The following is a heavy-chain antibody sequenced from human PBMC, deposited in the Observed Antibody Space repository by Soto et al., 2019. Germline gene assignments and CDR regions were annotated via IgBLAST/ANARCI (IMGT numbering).Heavy chain of an antibody. V-gene: IGHV3-23*01. CDR3: AKARRWEGHAFYI. Sequence: EVQLLESGGGLVQPGGSLRLSCAASGFTFSSYAMSWVRQAPGKGLEWVSAISGSGGSTYYADSVKGRFTISRDNSKKTLYLQMNSLRAEDTAVYYCAKARRWEGHAFYIWGQGTMVTVSS. CDR2: ISGSGGST. J-gene: IGHJ3*02. CDR1: GFTFSSYA. D-gene: IGHD1-26*01.